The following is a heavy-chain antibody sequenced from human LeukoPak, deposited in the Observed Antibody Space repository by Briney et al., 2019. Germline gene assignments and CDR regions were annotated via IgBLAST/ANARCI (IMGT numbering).Heavy chain of an antibody. J-gene: IGHJ4*02. D-gene: IGHD6-13*01. Sequence: AGGSLRLSCAASGFIFRSYSMNWVRQAPGKRLEWVSSISSSSSYIYYADSVKGRFTISRDNAMNSLYLQMNSLRAEDTAVYYCARDRIAAAGTPDCWGQGTLVTVSS. CDR3: ARDRIAAAGTPDC. CDR2: ISSSSSYI. CDR1: GFIFRSYS. V-gene: IGHV3-21*01.